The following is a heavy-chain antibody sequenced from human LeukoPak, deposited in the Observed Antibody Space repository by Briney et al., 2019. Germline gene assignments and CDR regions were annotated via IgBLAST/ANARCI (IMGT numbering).Heavy chain of an antibody. J-gene: IGHJ4*02. CDR2: FDPEDGET. D-gene: IGHD3-22*01. V-gene: IGHV1-24*01. Sequence: ASVKVSSKVSGYTLTELSMHWVRQAPGKGLEWMGGFDPEDGETIYAQKFQGRVTMTEDTSTDTAYMELSSLRSEDTAVYYCATEAGYYDSSGYPYYDYWGQGTLVTVSS. CDR3: ATEAGYYDSSGYPYYDY. CDR1: GYTLTELS.